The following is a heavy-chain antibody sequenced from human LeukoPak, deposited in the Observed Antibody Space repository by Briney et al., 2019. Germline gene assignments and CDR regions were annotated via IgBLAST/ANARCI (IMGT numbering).Heavy chain of an antibody. Sequence: GGSLRLSCAASGFTFSNYWMSWVRQAPGKGLECLANIKQDGSETYYADSVQGRFTISRDNAKNSLYLQMNSLRAEDTAVYYCARETPRRGETRDGYRWGQGTLVTVSS. CDR1: GFTFSNYW. CDR3: ARETPRRGETRDGYR. J-gene: IGHJ4*02. D-gene: IGHD5-24*01. CDR2: IKQDGSET. V-gene: IGHV3-7*01.